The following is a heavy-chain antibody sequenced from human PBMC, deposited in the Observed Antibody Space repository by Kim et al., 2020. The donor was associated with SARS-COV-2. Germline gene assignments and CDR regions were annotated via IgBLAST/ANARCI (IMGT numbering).Heavy chain of an antibody. J-gene: IGHJ2*01. V-gene: IGHV4-34*01. CDR2: INHSGST. CDR1: GGSFSGYY. Sequence: SETLSLTCAVYGGSFSGYYWSWIRQPPGKGLEWIGEINHSGSTNYNPSLKSRVTISVDTSKNQFSLKLSSVTAADTAVYYCARGQKITMIVVVITTFRYWYFDLWGRGTLVTVSS. D-gene: IGHD3-22*01. CDR3: ARGQKITMIVVVITTFRYWYFDL.